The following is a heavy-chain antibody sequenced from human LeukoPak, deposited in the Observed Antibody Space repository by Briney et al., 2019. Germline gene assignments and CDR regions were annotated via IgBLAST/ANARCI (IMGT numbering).Heavy chain of an antibody. CDR1: GYTFTTYA. Sequence: ASVKVSCKASGYTFTTYAMNWVRQAPGQGLEWMRWINTNTGNPTYARGFTGRFVFSLDTSVSTAYLQISSLKAEDTALYYCAAYGLGTNYWGQGTLVTVSS. CDR3: AAYGLGTNY. CDR2: INTNTGNP. V-gene: IGHV7-4-1*02. D-gene: IGHD3-10*01. J-gene: IGHJ4*02.